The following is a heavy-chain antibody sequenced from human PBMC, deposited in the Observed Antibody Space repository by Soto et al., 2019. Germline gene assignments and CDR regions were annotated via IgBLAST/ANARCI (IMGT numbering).Heavy chain of an antibody. CDR2: ISGSGGST. CDR3: AKQGSPTVTTSKTSTYYFDY. Sequence: GGSLRLSCAASGFTFSSYAMSWVRQAPGKGLEWVSAISGSGGSTYYADSVKGRFTISRDNSKNTLYLQMNSLRAEDTAVYYCAKQGSPTVTTSKTSTYYFDYWGQGTLVTVSS. CDR1: GFTFSSYA. D-gene: IGHD4-4*01. V-gene: IGHV3-23*01. J-gene: IGHJ4*02.